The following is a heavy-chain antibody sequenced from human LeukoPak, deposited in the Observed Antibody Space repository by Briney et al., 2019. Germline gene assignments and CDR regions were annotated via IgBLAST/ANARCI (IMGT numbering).Heavy chain of an antibody. CDR2: IYYSGST. CDR3: ARLDSVVEGYFDY. J-gene: IGHJ4*02. Sequence: SETLSLTCTVSGGSISSSSYYWGWIRQPPGKGLEWIGSIYYSGSTYYNPSLKSRVTISVDTSKNQFSLKLSSVTAADTAVYYCARLDSVVEGYFDYWGQGTLVTVSS. D-gene: IGHD2-15*01. V-gene: IGHV4-39*01. CDR1: GGSISSSSYY.